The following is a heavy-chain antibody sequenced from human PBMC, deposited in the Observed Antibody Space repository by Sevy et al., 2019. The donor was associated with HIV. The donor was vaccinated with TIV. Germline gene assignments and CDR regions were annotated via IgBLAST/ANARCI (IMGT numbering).Heavy chain of an antibody. V-gene: IGHV3-21*01. J-gene: IGHJ4*02. D-gene: IGHD6-6*01. Sequence: GGSLRLSCAASGFTFSSYIMNWVRQAPGKGLEWVSSISRSSSYIYYADSVKGRFTISRDNAKNSLYLQMNSLRAEDTAVYYCARDGLGIGSTSVFDYWGQGTLVTVSS. CDR2: ISRSSSYI. CDR1: GFTFSSYI. CDR3: ARDGLGIGSTSVFDY.